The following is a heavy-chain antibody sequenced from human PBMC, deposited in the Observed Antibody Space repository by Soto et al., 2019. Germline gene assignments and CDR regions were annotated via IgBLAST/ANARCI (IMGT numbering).Heavy chain of an antibody. V-gene: IGHV4-59*01. CDR2: IYYSGST. CDR3: ARRVPSLLNFDY. D-gene: IGHD2-2*01. J-gene: IGHJ4*02. Sequence: SETLSLTCTVSGGSISSFYWSWIRQPPGKGLEWIGYIYYSGSTNYNPSLKSRVTISVDTSKNQFSLKLSSVTAADTAVYYCARRVPSLLNFDYWGQGTLVTVSS. CDR1: GGSISSFY.